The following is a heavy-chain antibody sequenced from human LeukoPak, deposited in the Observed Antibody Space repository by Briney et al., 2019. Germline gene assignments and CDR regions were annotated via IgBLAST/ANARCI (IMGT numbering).Heavy chain of an antibody. J-gene: IGHJ5*02. CDR3: ARAPRYCSGGSCYIWFDP. V-gene: IGHV3-11*01. CDR2: ISSSGSTI. Sequence: GGSLRLSCAASGFTFSDYYMSWIRQAPGKGLEWVSYISSSGSTIYYADSVKGRFTISRDNAKNSLYLQMNSLRAEDTAVYYCARAPRYCSGGSCYIWFDPWGQGTLVTVSS. D-gene: IGHD2-15*01. CDR1: GFTFSDYY.